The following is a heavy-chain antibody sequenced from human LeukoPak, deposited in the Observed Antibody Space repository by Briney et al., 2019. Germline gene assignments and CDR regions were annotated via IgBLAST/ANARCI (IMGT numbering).Heavy chain of an antibody. CDR2: IKSDGSYT. CDR3: ARLHLDAFDI. CDR1: GFTFSSYW. J-gene: IGHJ3*02. Sequence: PGGSLRLSCAASGFTFSSYWMHWVRQAPGKGLVWVSHIKSDGSYTNYADSVKGRFTISRDNAKNTLYLQMNSLRAEDAAVYYCARLHLDAFDIWGQGTMVTVSS. V-gene: IGHV3-74*01. D-gene: IGHD5-24*01.